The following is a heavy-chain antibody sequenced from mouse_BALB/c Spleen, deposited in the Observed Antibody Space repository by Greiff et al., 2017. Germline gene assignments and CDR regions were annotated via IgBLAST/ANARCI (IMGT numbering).Heavy chain of an antibody. CDR2: IWAGGST. Sequence: VKLVESGPGLVAPSQSLSITCTVSGFSLTSYGVHWVRQPPGKGLEWLGVIWAGGSTNYNSALMSRLSISKDNSKSQVFLKMNSLQTDDTAMYYCARVRSFAYWGQGTLVTVSA. CDR3: ARVRSFAY. CDR1: GFSLTSYG. J-gene: IGHJ3*01. D-gene: IGHD1-1*01. V-gene: IGHV2-9*02.